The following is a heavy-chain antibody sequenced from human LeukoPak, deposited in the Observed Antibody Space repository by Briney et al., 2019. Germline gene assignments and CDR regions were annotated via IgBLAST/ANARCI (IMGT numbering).Heavy chain of an antibody. D-gene: IGHD3-10*01. CDR1: GFTFSSYS. CDR3: ARGLRGVYDY. J-gene: IGHJ4*02. V-gene: IGHV3-21*01. CDR2: ISSSSSYI. Sequence: GGSLRLSCAASGFTFSSYSMNWVRQAPGEGLEWVSSISSSSSYIYYADSVKGRFTISRDNAKNSLYLQMNSLRAEDTAVYYCARGLRGVYDYWGQGTLVTVSS.